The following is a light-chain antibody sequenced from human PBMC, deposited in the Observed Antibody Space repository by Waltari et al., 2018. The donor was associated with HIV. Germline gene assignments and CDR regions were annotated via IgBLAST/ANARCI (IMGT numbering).Light chain of an antibody. CDR1: SSDVGNYNF. V-gene: IGLV2-23*01. Sequence: QSALTQPASVSGSPGQSITISCTGTSSDVGNYNFVSWYQQHPGKAPNLMIYEGTKRPSGVSNRFSGSKSCNTASLTISGLQPEDEGNYYCCSYAGSTTWVFGGGTLLTVL. CDR3: CSYAGSTTWV. CDR2: EGT. J-gene: IGLJ3*02.